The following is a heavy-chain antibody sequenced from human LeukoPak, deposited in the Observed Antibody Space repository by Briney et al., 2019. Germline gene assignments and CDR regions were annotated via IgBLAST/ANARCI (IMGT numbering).Heavy chain of an antibody. V-gene: IGHV4-59*08. CDR1: GGSISSYY. CDR2: IYYSGST. CDR3: ARGAGDYALTTLDS. D-gene: IGHD4-17*01. J-gene: IGHJ4*02. Sequence: PSETLSLTCTVSGGSISSYYWSWIRQPPGKGLEWIGYIYYSGSTNYNPSLKSRVTISVDTSKNQFSLRMSSVTAADTAVYYCARGAGDYALTTLDSWGQGALVTVSS.